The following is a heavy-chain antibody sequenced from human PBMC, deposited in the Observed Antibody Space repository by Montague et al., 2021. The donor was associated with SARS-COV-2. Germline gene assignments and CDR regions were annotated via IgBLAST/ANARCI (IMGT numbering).Heavy chain of an antibody. CDR1: GGSITSSSHY. CDR2: IYYSGST. Sequence: SETLSLTCSVSGGSITSSSHYWGWIRQSPDKGLEWIGNIYYSGSTYYNPSLKSRVTISVDTSKYQFSLKLSSVTAADTAVYYCVSLWKYGSGSHYAPWDYYNYGVDVWGQGTTATVSS. D-gene: IGHD3-10*01. CDR3: VSLWKYGSGSHYAPWDYYNYGVDV. J-gene: IGHJ6*02. V-gene: IGHV4-39*01.